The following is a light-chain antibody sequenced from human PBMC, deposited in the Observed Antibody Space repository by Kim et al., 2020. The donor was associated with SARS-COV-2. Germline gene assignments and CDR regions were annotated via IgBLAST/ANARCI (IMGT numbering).Light chain of an antibody. CDR1: CSDVGAYNL. V-gene: IGLV2-14*03. J-gene: IGLJ2*01. CDR3: TSYTRSDTWV. Sequence: GQSVTISCTGTCSDVGAYNLVSWYQQHPGKAPKFMIHDVSQRPSGVSNRFSGSKSGNTASLTISGLQAEDEADYYCTSYTRSDTWVFGGGTQLTVL. CDR2: DVS.